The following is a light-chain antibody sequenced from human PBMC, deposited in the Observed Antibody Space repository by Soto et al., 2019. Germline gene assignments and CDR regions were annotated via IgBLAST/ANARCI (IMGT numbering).Light chain of an antibody. Sequence: DIVLTQSPATLSSSPGDRATLSCRASQSVSSWLAWYQQKPGKAPKLLLYNASSLESGVPSRCSGSGSGTVFTLTISSLQPDDVVTYYCQQYNSYPLTFGGGTKVEIK. CDR2: NAS. J-gene: IGKJ4*01. V-gene: IGKV1-5*01. CDR3: QQYNSYPLT. CDR1: QSVSSW.